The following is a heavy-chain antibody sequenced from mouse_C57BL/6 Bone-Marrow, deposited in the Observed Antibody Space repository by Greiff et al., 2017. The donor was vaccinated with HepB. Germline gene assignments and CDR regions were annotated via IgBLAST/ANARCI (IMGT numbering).Heavy chain of an antibody. CDR1: GFTFNTYA. J-gene: IGHJ4*01. V-gene: IGHV10-3*01. D-gene: IGHD2-4*01. CDR2: IRSKSSNYAT. Sequence: EVQVVESGGGLVQPKGSLKLSCAASGFTFNTYAMHWVRQAPGKGLEWVARIRSKSSNYATYYADSVKDRFTISRDDSQSMLYLQMNNLKTEDTAMYYCVRDWEGFYDYVGDYWGQGTSVTVSS. CDR3: VRDWEGFYDYVGDY.